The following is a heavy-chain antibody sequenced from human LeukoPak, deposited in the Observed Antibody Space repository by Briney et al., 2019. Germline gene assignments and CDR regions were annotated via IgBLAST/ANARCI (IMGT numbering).Heavy chain of an antibody. D-gene: IGHD2-2*01. V-gene: IGHV3-23*01. J-gene: IGHJ4*02. CDR2: ISGSGSST. Sequence: PGGSLRLSCAASGLTFNYYALSWVRQAPGKGLQWVSAISGSGSSTYHADSVQGRFTTSRDNSKNTLYLHMVSLRAEDTAIYYCAKQRRALVVPSTLDYWGQGTLVTVSS. CDR1: GLTFNYYA. CDR3: AKQRRALVVPSTLDY.